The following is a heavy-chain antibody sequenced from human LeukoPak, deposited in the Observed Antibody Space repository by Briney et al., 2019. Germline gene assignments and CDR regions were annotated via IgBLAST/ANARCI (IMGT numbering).Heavy chain of an antibody. Sequence: GGSLRLSCAASGFTFSSYGMHWVRQAPGKGLEWVAVISYDGTSKDYADSVKGRFSISRDNPKNTLYLQMSSLRAEDTAVYYCVRGKYYYDSSGYLYYFDYWGQGTLVTVSS. CDR2: ISYDGTSK. CDR1: GFTFSSYG. D-gene: IGHD3-22*01. V-gene: IGHV3-30-3*01. J-gene: IGHJ4*02. CDR3: VRGKYYYDSSGYLYYFDY.